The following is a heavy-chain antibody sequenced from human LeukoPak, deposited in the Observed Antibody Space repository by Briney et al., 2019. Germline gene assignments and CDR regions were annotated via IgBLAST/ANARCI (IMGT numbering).Heavy chain of an antibody. Sequence: GPSVTLSLNASGYTFTSYGISWVRHAPGQGLGWVGWFSVYNGNTNYAQKLQGRVTMTTDTSTSTDYMELRSLRSDDTAVYYCARDPAIVVVPDAMVWFDPWGQGTLVTVSS. V-gene: IGHV1-18*01. CDR2: FSVYNGNT. CDR3: ARDPAIVVVPDAMVWFDP. D-gene: IGHD2-2*01. CDR1: GYTFTSYG. J-gene: IGHJ5*02.